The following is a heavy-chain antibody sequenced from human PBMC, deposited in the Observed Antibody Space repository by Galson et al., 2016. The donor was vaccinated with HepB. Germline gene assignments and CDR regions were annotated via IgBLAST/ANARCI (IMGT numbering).Heavy chain of an antibody. D-gene: IGHD6-19*01. CDR1: GYTFTSYN. V-gene: IGHV1-46*01. CDR3: ARSAGQSAFDY. Sequence: SVKVSCKASGYTFTSYNMHWVRQAPGQGLEWMGLIYASGRSTDYAQKFQGRVTITRDTSASTAYMELSSLRSEDTAVYYCARSAGQSAFDYWGQGTLVTVSS. J-gene: IGHJ4*02. CDR2: IYASGRST.